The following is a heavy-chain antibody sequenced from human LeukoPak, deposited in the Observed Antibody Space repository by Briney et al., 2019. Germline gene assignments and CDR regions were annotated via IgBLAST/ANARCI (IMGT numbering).Heavy chain of an antibody. CDR3: ARGSGYWSGYSY. CDR2: IYYSEST. D-gene: IGHD3-3*01. CDR1: GGSTSSSN. V-gene: IGHV4-59*01. J-gene: IGHJ4*02. Sequence: SETLSLTCTVPGGSTSSSNWSWIRQPPGKRLEWTGYIYYSESTNYIPSRKSRVTISVDTSKYQLFLKLSSVTAADTAVYSCARGSGYWSGYSYWGQGTLVTVSS.